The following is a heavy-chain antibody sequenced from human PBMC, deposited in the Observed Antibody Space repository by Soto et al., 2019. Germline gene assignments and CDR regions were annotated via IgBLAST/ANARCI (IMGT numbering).Heavy chain of an antibody. Sequence: PSETLSLTCTVSGGSISSGGYYWSWIRQHPGKGLEWIGYIYYSGSTYYNPSLKSRVTISVDTSKNQFSLKLSSVTAADTAVYYCARGTLEQGYYYYYGMDVWGQGTTVTVSS. D-gene: IGHD1-1*01. J-gene: IGHJ6*02. CDR1: GGSISSGGYY. CDR2: IYYSGST. CDR3: ARGTLEQGYYYYYGMDV. V-gene: IGHV4-31*03.